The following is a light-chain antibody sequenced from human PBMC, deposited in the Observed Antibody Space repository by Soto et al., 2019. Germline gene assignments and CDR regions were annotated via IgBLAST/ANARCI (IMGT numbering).Light chain of an antibody. CDR3: QQYGSSPPDT. CDR1: ETIRSNY. V-gene: IGKV3-20*01. Sequence: EIVLTQSPGTLSSSPGEGVTLSCRASETIRSNYLAWYQKKAGQAPRLLIFGASTRATGIPDKFSGSGSGTDFTLTISSLEPEDSAEYYCQQYGSSPPDTFSPGT. CDR2: GAS. J-gene: IGKJ3*01.